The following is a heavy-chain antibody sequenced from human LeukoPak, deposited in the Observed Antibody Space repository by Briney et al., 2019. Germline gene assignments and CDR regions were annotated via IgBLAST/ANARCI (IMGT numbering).Heavy chain of an antibody. J-gene: IGHJ3*02. CDR1: GGSTSDYS. Sequence: SETLSLTCTVSGGSTSDYSWSWIRQPPGKGLEWIGYIYYSERPNYNPSLKSRVTISVDTSKNQFSLKLTSVTAADTAVYYCARRGGSPLGAFHIWGQGTMVTVSS. CDR2: IYYSERP. V-gene: IGHV4-59*01. D-gene: IGHD1-26*01. CDR3: ARRGGSPLGAFHI.